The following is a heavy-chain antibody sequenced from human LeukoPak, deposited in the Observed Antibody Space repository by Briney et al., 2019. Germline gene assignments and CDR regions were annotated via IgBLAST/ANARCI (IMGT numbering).Heavy chain of an antibody. CDR1: GYSFTGYW. CDR2: IYPGDSDT. Sequence: GESLKISCKGSGYSFTGYWIGWVRQMPGKGLEWMGIIYPGDSDTGYSPSFQGQVTISADKSISTAYLQWSSLKASDTAMYYCARHLAGGGSCYSDDCYYYYMDVWGKGTTVTVSS. J-gene: IGHJ6*03. D-gene: IGHD2-15*01. V-gene: IGHV5-51*01. CDR3: ARHLAGGGSCYSDDCYYYYMDV.